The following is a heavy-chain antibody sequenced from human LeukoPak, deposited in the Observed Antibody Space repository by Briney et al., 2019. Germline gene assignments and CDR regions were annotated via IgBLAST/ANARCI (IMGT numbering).Heavy chain of an antibody. D-gene: IGHD2-15*01. CDR2: MNPNSGNT. Sequence: ASVKVSCKASGYTFTSYDINWVRQATGQGLEWMGWMNPNSGNTGYAQKFQGRVTMTRNTSISTAYMELSSLRSEDTAVYSCARALVVAATPGYWFDPWGQGTLVTVSS. J-gene: IGHJ5*02. CDR1: GYTFTSYD. CDR3: ARALVVAATPGYWFDP. V-gene: IGHV1-8*01.